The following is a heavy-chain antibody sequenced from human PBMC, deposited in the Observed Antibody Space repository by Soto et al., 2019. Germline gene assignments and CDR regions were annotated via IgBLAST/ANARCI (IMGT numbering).Heavy chain of an antibody. J-gene: IGHJ3*02. CDR3: ARERDSLLAASFYFDI. V-gene: IGHV4-34*01. D-gene: IGHD6-19*01. Sequence: RKRLEWIGEINPSGDTNYNSSLKSRVTISVDTSKNQFSLKLSSVTAADTAVYYCARERDSLLAASFYFDIWG. CDR2: INPSGDT.